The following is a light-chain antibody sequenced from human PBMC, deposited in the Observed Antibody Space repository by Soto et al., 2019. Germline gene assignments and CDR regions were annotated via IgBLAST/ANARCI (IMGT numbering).Light chain of an antibody. Sequence: DIVMTQSPDSLAVSLGERATINCKSSQSVLYSSNNKYYLAWYQQRSGRPPKLLIYWASTRASGVPDRFSGSGSGTDFTLTISSLQAEDVAVYYCQQYYSTPWTFGQGTKVEIK. J-gene: IGKJ1*01. V-gene: IGKV4-1*01. CDR1: QSVLYSSNNKYY. CDR3: QQYYSTPWT. CDR2: WAS.